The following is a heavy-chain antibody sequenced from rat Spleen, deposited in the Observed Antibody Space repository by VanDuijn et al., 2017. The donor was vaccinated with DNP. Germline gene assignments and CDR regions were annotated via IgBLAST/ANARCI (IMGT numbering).Heavy chain of an antibody. CDR1: GFSLTSNG. D-gene: IGHD1-1*01. CDR3: ARYTTVAPFDY. Sequence: QVQLKESGPGLVQPSQTLSLTCTVSGFSLTSNGVSWVRQPPGKGLEWIAAISSGGSTAYNSLLKSRLSISRDTSKSQVFLKMNSLQTEDTATYYCARYTTVAPFDYWGQGVMVTVSS. V-gene: IGHV2S12*01. J-gene: IGHJ2*01. CDR2: ISSGGST.